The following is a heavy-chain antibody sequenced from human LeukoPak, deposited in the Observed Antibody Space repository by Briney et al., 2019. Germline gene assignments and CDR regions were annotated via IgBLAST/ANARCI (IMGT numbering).Heavy chain of an antibody. V-gene: IGHV3-23*01. J-gene: IGHJ4*02. CDR1: GFTFSSYA. CDR2: ISGSGGRS. Sequence: PGGSLRLSCAASGFTFSSYAMSWVRQPPGKGLEWVSTISGSGGRSYYADSVKSRFIISRDNPKNTLYLQMNSLRAEDTAVYYCAKGTRDSCYSPVDYWGQGTLVTVSS. D-gene: IGHD2-15*01. CDR3: AKGTRDSCYSPVDY.